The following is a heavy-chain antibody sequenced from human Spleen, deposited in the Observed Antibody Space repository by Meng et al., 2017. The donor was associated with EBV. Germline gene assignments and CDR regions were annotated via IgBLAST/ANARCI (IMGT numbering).Heavy chain of an antibody. CDR2: ITHSGST. D-gene: IGHD3-10*01. Sequence: RLQQCGAVLLLPSEPQPLTCAGYGGSFSGDSWSWIRQHPGKALECIGEITHSGSTNSNPSLKSRVTISVDTSKKQFSLRLSSVTAADTAVYYCARGPGRGVVARRAFSVGDYWGQGTLVTVSS. J-gene: IGHJ4*02. V-gene: IGHV4-34*01. CDR1: GGSFSGDS. CDR3: ARGPGRGVVARRAFSVGDY.